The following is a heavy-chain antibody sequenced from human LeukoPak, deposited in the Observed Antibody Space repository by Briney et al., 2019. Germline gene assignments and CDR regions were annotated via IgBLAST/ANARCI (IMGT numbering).Heavy chain of an antibody. D-gene: IGHD2-2*01. V-gene: IGHV3-33*01. Sequence: GGSLRLSCAASGFTFSSYGMHWVRQAPGKGLEWVAAIWYDGSNKYYADSVKGRFTISRDNSKNTLYLQMNSLKTEDTAMYYCTREGRYCSSTSCYVCLDFWGQGTLVTVSS. J-gene: IGHJ4*02. CDR1: GFTFSSYG. CDR3: TREGRYCSSTSCYVCLDF. CDR2: IWYDGSNK.